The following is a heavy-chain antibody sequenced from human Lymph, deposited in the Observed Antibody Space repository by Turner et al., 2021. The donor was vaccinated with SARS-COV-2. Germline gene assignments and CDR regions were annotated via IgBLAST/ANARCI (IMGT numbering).Heavy chain of an antibody. CDR2: IYYSGCT. V-gene: IGHV4-30-4*01. Sequence: QVQLQESGPGLVKPSQTLSPTCTVSGGSISSGDYYCSWIRQPPGKGLEWIGYIYYSGCTSYNPSLKIRVTRSIDTSKIQFSLKLSSVTAADTAVYYCARVVVLRRAYFDYWGQGTLVTVSS. CDR1: GGSISSGDYY. D-gene: IGHD2-8*01. J-gene: IGHJ4*02. CDR3: ARVVVLRRAYFDY.